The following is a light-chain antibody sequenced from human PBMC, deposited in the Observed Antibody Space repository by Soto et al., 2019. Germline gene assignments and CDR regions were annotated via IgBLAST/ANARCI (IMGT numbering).Light chain of an antibody. CDR1: QTISSW. J-gene: IGKJ4*01. CDR2: AAS. V-gene: IGKV1-5*01. Sequence: EIQLTLAPSTLSPTIHDIGAITFRASQTISSWLAWYQQKPGKAPKLLIYAASSLQSGVPSRFSGSGSGTDFTFTISSLQPEDIATYYCQQDDSAPLTFGGGAKVDVK. CDR3: QQDDSAPLT.